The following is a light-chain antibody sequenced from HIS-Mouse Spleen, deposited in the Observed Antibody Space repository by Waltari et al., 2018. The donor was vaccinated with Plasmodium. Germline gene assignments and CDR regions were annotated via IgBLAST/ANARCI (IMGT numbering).Light chain of an antibody. CDR3: YSTDSSGNHRV. V-gene: IGLV3-10*01. CDR2: ADS. Sequence: SYELTQPPSVSVSPGQTARITCSGAALQKTYAYWYQQKSGQAPVLVIYADSKRPSGIPERFSGSSSGTMATLTISGAQVEDEADYYCYSTDSSGNHRVFGGGTKLTVL. CDR1: ALQKTY. J-gene: IGLJ3*02.